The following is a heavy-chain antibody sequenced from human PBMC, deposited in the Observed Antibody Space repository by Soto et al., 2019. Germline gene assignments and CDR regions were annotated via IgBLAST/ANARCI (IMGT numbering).Heavy chain of an antibody. CDR2: IWNDGSNK. J-gene: IGHJ6*02. Sequence: PGGSLRLSCAASGFTFRDHAMHWVRQAPGKGREWLAIIWNDGSNKFYAGSVQGRFTISRDNSKNTVYLQMNTLSAEDTAVYYCARALFPDVDIYAMDVWGPGATLTVSS. CDR1: GFTFRDHA. D-gene: IGHD5-12*01. V-gene: IGHV3-33*01. CDR3: ARALFPDVDIYAMDV.